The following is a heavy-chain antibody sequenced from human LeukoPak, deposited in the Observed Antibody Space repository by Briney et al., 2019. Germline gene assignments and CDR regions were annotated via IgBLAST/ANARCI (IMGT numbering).Heavy chain of an antibody. CDR2: INSDGSST. Sequence: GGSMRLSCAASGFTFSSYWMHWVRQAPGKGLVWVSRINSDGSSTTYADSVKGRFTISRDNAKNTPYLQMNSLRAEDTAVYYCVRGRTSFDPWGQGTLVTVSS. J-gene: IGHJ5*02. CDR3: VRGRTSFDP. D-gene: IGHD1-14*01. CDR1: GFTFSSYW. V-gene: IGHV3-74*01.